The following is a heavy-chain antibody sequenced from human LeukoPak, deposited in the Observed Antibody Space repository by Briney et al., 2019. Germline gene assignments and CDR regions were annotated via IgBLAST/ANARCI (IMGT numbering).Heavy chain of an antibody. V-gene: IGHV3-30*02. D-gene: IGHD6-13*01. Sequence: GSLRLSCAASGFTFSSYGMHWVRQAPGKGLEWVAFIRYDGSNKNYADSVKGRFTISRDNSKNTLYLQMNSLRAEDTAVYYCEGGIAAADGKYFDYWGQGTLVTVSS. J-gene: IGHJ4*02. CDR2: IRYDGSNK. CDR3: EGGIAAADGKYFDY. CDR1: GFTFSSYG.